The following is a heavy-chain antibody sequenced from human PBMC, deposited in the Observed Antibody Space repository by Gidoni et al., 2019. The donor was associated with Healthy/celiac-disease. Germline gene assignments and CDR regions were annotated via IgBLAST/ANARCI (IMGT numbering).Heavy chain of an antibody. CDR2: HIPIFGTA. J-gene: IGHJ4*02. CDR1: GGTFSSYA. D-gene: IGHD2-15*01. Sequence: QVQLVQSGAEVRKPGYSVQVSCKAYGGTFSSYAISWVRQAPGQGLEWMGGHIPIFGTANYAQKFQGRVTITADKSTSTAYMELSSLRSEDTAVYYCARDLGEVSGGDSWGQGTLVTVSS. V-gene: IGHV1-69*06. CDR3: ARDLGEVSGGDS.